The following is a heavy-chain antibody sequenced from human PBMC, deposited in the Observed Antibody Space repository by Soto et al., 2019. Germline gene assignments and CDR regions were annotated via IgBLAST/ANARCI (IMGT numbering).Heavy chain of an antibody. V-gene: IGHV1-69*13. D-gene: IGHD6-13*01. CDR1: GGTFSSYA. CDR2: IIPIFGTA. J-gene: IGHJ6*02. CDR3: ARGLIAAAGYYYYGMDV. Sequence: SVKVSCKASGGTFSSYAISWVRQAPGQGLEWMGGIIPIFGTANYAQKFQGRVTITADESTSTAYMELSSLRSEDTAVYYCARGLIAAAGYYYYGMDVWGQGTTVTVSS.